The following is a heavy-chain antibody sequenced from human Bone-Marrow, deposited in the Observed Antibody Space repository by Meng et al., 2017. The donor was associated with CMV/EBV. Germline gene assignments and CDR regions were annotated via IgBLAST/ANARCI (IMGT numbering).Heavy chain of an antibody. CDR3: ARVPYDWEAFDI. CDR2: IDSDGSTT. Sequence: GGSLRLSCAASGFTFSSYWMHWVRQAPGKGLVWVSRIDSDGSTTNYADSAKGRFTISRDNAKNTLYLQMSSLRAEDTAVYYCARVPYDWEAFDIWGRGTMVTVSS. D-gene: IGHD3-16*01. J-gene: IGHJ3*02. CDR1: GFTFSSYW. V-gene: IGHV3-74*01.